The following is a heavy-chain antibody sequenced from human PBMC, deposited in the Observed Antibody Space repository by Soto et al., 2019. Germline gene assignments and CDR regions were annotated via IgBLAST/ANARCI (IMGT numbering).Heavy chain of an antibody. V-gene: IGHV4-59*01. Sequence: NPSETLSLTCTVSCGSISSYYWSWIRQPPGKGLEWIGYIYYSGSTNYNPSLKSRVTISVDTSKNQFSLKLSSVTAADTAVYYCARGFYDSSGYLYYFDYWGQGTLVTVSS. D-gene: IGHD3-22*01. J-gene: IGHJ4*02. CDR3: ARGFYDSSGYLYYFDY. CDR1: CGSISSYY. CDR2: IYYSGST.